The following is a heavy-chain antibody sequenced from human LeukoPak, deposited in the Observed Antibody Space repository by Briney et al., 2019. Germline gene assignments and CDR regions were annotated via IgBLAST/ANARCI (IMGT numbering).Heavy chain of an antibody. Sequence: SETLSLTCTVSSGSISRSSYYWGWIRQPPGKGLEWIGYIYYSGSTNYNPSLKSRVTMSVDTSKNQFSLKLSSVTAADTAVYYCARDIGSYSNDIWGQGTMVTVSS. CDR3: ARDIGSYSNDI. CDR1: SGSISRSSYY. D-gene: IGHD1-26*01. V-gene: IGHV4-61*05. J-gene: IGHJ3*02. CDR2: IYYSGST.